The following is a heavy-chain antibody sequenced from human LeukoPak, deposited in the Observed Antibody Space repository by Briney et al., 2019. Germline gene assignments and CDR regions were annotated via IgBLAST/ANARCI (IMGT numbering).Heavy chain of an antibody. CDR1: GFTFSSYA. D-gene: IGHD3-22*01. Sequence: GGSLRLSCAASGFTFSSYAMSWVRQAPGKGLEWVSGISGSGDNTYYADYVKGRFTISRDNSKNTLYVQVNSLGTEDTAAYYCAKGSYYDSSGSFYFDYWGQGTLVTVSS. CDR2: ISGSGDNT. V-gene: IGHV3-23*01. J-gene: IGHJ4*02. CDR3: AKGSYYDSSGSFYFDY.